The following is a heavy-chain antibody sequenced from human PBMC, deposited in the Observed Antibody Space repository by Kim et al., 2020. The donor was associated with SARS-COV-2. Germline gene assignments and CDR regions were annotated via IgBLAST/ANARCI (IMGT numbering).Heavy chain of an antibody. CDR1: KFTVTKNY. CDR3: AADHGNSWIRD. J-gene: IGHJ4*02. D-gene: IGHD6-13*01. V-gene: IGHV3-66*01. CDR2: IYSAGDT. Sequence: GSLRLSCAISKFTVTKNYMNWVRQAPGKGLEWVSAIYSAGDTYYADSVKGRFTISRDNSKNTLYLQLNNLRAEDTAFYYCAADHGNSWIRDWGQGTLITVSS.